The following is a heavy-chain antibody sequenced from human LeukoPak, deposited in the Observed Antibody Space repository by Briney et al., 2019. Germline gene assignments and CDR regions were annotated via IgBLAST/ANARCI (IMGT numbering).Heavy chain of an antibody. CDR3: ARGGITIFGVATYLDV. CDR2: IWYDGSNE. CDR1: GFTFSTYA. Sequence: GRSLTLSCVPSGFTFSTYAMYWVRQAPGKGLEWVAVIWYDGSNEHYADSVKGRFTISRDDSENTLDLQMNSLRTEDTAVYYCARGGITIFGVATYLDVWGKGTTVIVSS. J-gene: IGHJ6*03. D-gene: IGHD3-3*01. V-gene: IGHV3-30*04.